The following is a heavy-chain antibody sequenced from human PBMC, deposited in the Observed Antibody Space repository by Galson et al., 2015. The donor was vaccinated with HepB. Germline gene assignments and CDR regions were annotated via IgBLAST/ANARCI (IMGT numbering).Heavy chain of an antibody. CDR3: ARPPSYDFWSGSGY. CDR2: ISYDGSNK. D-gene: IGHD3-3*01. CDR1: GYTFSSYA. Sequence: SLRLSCAASGYTFSSYAMHWVRQAPGKGLEWVAVISYDGSNKYYADSVKGRFTISRDNSKNTLYLQMNSLRAEDTAVYYCARPPSYDFWSGSGYWGQGTLVTVSS. J-gene: IGHJ4*02. V-gene: IGHV3-30-3*01.